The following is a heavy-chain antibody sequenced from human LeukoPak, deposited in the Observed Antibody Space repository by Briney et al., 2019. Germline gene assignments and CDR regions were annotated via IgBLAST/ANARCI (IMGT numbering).Heavy chain of an antibody. CDR2: ISYDGSSK. CDR1: GFTFSNYA. J-gene: IGHJ1*01. CDR3: ARAEYSASWFGYFQY. D-gene: IGHD2-2*01. V-gene: IGHV3-30-3*01. Sequence: GGSLRLSCAASGFTFSNYAMHWVRQAPGKGLEWVVVISYDGSSKYYADFVEGRFTVSRDNSRNTLYLQLNSLREKDTAVYYCARAEYSASWFGYFQYWGQGTLLTVPS.